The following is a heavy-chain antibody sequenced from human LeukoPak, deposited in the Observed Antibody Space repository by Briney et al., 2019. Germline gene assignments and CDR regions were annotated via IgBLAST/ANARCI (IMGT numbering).Heavy chain of an antibody. CDR2: IYSGGST. D-gene: IGHD1-26*01. V-gene: IGHV3-53*05. J-gene: IGHJ4*02. CDR1: GFTVSSNY. Sequence: PGGSLRLSCAASGFTVSSNYMSWVRQAPGKGLEWVSVIYSGGSTYYGDSVKGRFSISRDNPKNTLHLQMSTLRAEDTALYYCVKDVGGSYAFDYWGQGILVTVAS. CDR3: VKDVGGSYAFDY.